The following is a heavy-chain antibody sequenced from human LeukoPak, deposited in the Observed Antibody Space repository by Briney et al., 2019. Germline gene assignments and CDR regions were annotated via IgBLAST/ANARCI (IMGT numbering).Heavy chain of an antibody. D-gene: IGHD6-19*01. V-gene: IGHV4-34*01. J-gene: IGHJ4*02. CDR3: ARGPPAYSSRRTFDY. Sequence: KPSETLSLTCAVYGGSFSGYYWSWIRQPPGKGLEWIGEINHSGSTNYNPSLKSRVTISVDTSKNQFSLKLSSVTAADTAVYYCARGPPAYSSRRTFDYWGQGTLVTVSS. CDR1: GGSFSGYY. CDR2: INHSGST.